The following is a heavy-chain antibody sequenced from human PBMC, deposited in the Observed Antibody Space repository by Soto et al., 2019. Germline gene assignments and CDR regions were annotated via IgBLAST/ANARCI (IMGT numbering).Heavy chain of an antibody. CDR3: AKSTVVPAPIDY. D-gene: IGHD2-2*01. CDR2: ISGGANIT. Sequence: EVQSLESGGGLVQPGGSLRLSCAASASGFTFSSYAMIWVRQAPGKGLEWLSTISGGANITYYADSVKGRFTISRDISKNTLFLQMLGLRAEDTAVYFCAKSTVVPAPIDYWGQGTLVTVSS. V-gene: IGHV3-23*01. J-gene: IGHJ4*02. CDR1: GFTFSSYA.